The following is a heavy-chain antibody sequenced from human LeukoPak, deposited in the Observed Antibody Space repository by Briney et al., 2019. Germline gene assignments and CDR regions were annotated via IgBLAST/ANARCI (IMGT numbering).Heavy chain of an antibody. V-gene: IGHV1-2*02. CDR3: ARAKELPRGFDY. CDR2: INPNNGVT. J-gene: IGHJ4*02. D-gene: IGHD5-24*01. CDR1: GYTFTGYF. Sequence: ASVKVSCKASGYTFTGYFMHWVRQAPGQGLEWMGWINPNNGVTNYAQKFQGRVTMTRDTSITTAYMEVSRLRSDDTAVYYCARAKELPRGFDYWGQGTLVTVSS.